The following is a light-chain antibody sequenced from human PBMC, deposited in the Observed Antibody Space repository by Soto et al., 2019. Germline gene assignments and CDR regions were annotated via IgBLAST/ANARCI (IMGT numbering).Light chain of an antibody. CDR1: QTVSTY. Sequence: EIVLTQSPATLSLSPGERATLSCRASQTVSTYLAWYQQKPGQAPRLLIYDASNRATGIPARFSGSGSGTNLTQAISNVEREDFVLYCCQQRKNLRQHILFGQGTRLDIK. J-gene: IGKJ5*01. CDR3: QQRKNLRQHIL. V-gene: IGKV3-11*01. CDR2: DAS.